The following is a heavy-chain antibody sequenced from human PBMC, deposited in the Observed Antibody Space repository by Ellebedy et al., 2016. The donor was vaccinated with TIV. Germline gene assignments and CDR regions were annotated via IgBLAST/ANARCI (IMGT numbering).Heavy chain of an antibody. D-gene: IGHD3-10*02. J-gene: IGHJ4*02. V-gene: IGHV3-53*01. CDR3: ATDREGDNLNYVPLDY. Sequence: GGSLRLSCAASGFTVRNTDMTWVRQAPGKGLEWVSVLYSAAGSTYYTDSVKGRFTISRDNSKNTLYLQMNSMRAEDTAVYYCATDREGDNLNYVPLDYWGQGTLVTVSS. CDR2: LYSAAGST. CDR1: GFTVRNTD.